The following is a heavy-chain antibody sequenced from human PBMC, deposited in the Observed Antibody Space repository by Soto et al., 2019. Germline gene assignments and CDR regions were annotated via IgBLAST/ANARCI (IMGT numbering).Heavy chain of an antibody. V-gene: IGHV3-33*01. CDR1: GFTFSSYG. Sequence: GGSLRLSCAASGFTFSSYGMHWVRQAPGKGLEWVAVIWYDGSNKYYADSVKGRFTISRDNSKNTLYLQMNSLRAEDTAVYYCARDYLVVXHRVIDYSGXRXXVTVXS. D-gene: IGHD2-2*01. J-gene: IGHJ4*02. CDR2: IWYDGSNK. CDR3: ARDYLVVXHRVIDY.